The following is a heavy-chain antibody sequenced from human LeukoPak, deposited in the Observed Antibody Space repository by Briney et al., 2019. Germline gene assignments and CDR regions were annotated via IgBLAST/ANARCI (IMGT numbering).Heavy chain of an antibody. J-gene: IGHJ5*02. D-gene: IGHD3-22*01. CDR2: IYYSGST. V-gene: IGHV4-39*07. CDR1: GGSINNYY. Sequence: SETLSLTCTVSGGSINNYYWGGIRQPPGKGLEWIGSIYYSGSTYYNPSLKSRVTISVDTSKNQFSLKLSSVTAADTAVYFCARGVTMLGRLRFDPWGQGTLVTVSS. CDR3: ARGVTMLGRLRFDP.